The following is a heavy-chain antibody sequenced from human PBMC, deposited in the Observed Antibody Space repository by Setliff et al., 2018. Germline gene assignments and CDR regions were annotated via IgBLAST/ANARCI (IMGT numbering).Heavy chain of an antibody. CDR2: IIHSGST. CDR3: ARSFSRREKFLLDY. CDR1: GFTFSSDP. Sequence: PGGSLRLSCAASGFTFSSDPMNWVRQPPGKRLEWIGEIIHSGSTNYNPSLKSRVTISMDTSKNQFSLKVSSVTAADTAVYYCARSFSRREKFLLDYWGQGALVTVSS. V-gene: IGHV4-34*12. J-gene: IGHJ4*02.